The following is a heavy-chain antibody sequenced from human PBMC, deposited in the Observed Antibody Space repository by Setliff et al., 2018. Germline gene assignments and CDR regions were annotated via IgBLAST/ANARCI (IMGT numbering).Heavy chain of an antibody. CDR3: AREGVDTRSSTDYRYYMDV. CDR1: GGAFRSYG. Sequence: SVKVSCKASGGAFRSYGISWVRQAPGQGLEWMGGTIPSFGSTNYAQRFQDRVTIITDESTSTAYMELSSLRTEDTAVYYCAREGVDTRSSTDYRYYMDVWGKGTTVTVSS. D-gene: IGHD5-18*01. J-gene: IGHJ6*03. CDR2: TIPSFGST. V-gene: IGHV1-69*05.